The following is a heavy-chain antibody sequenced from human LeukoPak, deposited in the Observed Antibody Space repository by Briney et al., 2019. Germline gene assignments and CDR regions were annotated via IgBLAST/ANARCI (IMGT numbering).Heavy chain of an antibody. D-gene: IGHD2-2*01. Sequence: GGSLRLSCAASGFTFSSYAMHWVRQAPGKGLEWVAVISYDGSNKYYADSVKGRFTISRDNAKNSLYLQMNSLRAEDTAVYYCARDIPFYCSSTSCYKDQGAFDIWGQGTMVTVSS. CDR2: ISYDGSNK. V-gene: IGHV3-30-3*01. CDR1: GFTFSSYA. CDR3: ARDIPFYCSSTSCYKDQGAFDI. J-gene: IGHJ3*02.